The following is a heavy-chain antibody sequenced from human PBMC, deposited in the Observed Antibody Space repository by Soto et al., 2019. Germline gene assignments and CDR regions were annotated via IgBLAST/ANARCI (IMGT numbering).Heavy chain of an antibody. Sequence: GASVKVSCKASGYTFTSYYMHWVRQAPGQGLEWMGIINPSGGSTSYAQKFQGRVTMTRDTSTSTVYMELSSLRSEDTAVYYCARAGAKRYCSSTSCYADYWGQGTLVTVSS. D-gene: IGHD2-2*01. CDR2: INPSGGST. V-gene: IGHV1-46*01. CDR1: GYTFTSYY. CDR3: ARAGAKRYCSSTSCYADY. J-gene: IGHJ4*02.